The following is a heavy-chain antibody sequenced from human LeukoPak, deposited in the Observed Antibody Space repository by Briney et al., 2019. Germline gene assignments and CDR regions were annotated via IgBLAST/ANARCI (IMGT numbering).Heavy chain of an antibody. V-gene: IGHV4-39*01. CDR3: ARRRAAAGPFDY. CDR2: INYRGNT. J-gene: IGHJ4*02. D-gene: IGHD6-13*01. Sequence: SETLSLTCSVSGGSFSGGIYCWGWIRQPPGKGLEWIGNINYRGNTVYNPSLESRVSMSVDTSRSQFSLRLRSVTAADTSVYYCARRRAAAGPFDYWGQGTRVTVSS. CDR1: GGSFSGGIYC.